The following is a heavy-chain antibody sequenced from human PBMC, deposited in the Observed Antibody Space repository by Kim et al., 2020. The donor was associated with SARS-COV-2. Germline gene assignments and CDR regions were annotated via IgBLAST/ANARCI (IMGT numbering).Heavy chain of an antibody. J-gene: IGHJ4*02. V-gene: IGHV3-23*01. Sequence: TYYADSVKGRFTISRDNSKNTLYLQMDSLRADDTAVYYCAKDLAPQDYWGQGTLVTVSS. D-gene: IGHD3-3*02. CDR2: T. CDR3: AKDLAPQDY.